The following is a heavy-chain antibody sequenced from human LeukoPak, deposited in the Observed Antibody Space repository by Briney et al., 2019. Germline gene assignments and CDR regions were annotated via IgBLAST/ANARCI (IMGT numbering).Heavy chain of an antibody. J-gene: IGHJ1*01. CDR1: GFTFSSYG. CDR3: ARRPVAAEYFQH. D-gene: IGHD6-25*01. Sequence: PGGSLRLSCVASGFTFSSYGMHWVRQAPGEGLEWVAVISYDESKIYYADSVKGRFTISRDLSTNTLYLQMNSLTTEDTAMYFCARRPVAAEYFQHWGQGTLVTVSS. V-gene: IGHV3-30*03. CDR2: ISYDESKI.